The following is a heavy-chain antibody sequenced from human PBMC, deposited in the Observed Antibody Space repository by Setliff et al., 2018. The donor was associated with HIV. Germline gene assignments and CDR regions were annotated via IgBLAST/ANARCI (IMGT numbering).Heavy chain of an antibody. J-gene: IGHJ4*02. CDR2: INPNSGVT. Sequence: ASVKVSCKASGYTFTGYYMHWVRQAPGQGLEWMGWINPNSGVTNYAQNFQGRVTMTRDTSISTAYMELSRLGSDDTAVYYCARFGGVVGATLDYWGQGTLVTVSS. D-gene: IGHD1-26*01. V-gene: IGHV1-2*02. CDR1: GYTFTGYY. CDR3: ARFGGVVGATLDY.